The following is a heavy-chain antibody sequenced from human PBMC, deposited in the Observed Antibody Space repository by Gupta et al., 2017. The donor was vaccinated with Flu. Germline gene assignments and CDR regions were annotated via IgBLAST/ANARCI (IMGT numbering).Heavy chain of an antibody. J-gene: IGHJ4*02. V-gene: IGHV4-34*01. CDR2: INRDGSA. D-gene: IGHD6-13*01. CDR1: SSYV. CDR3: ARGTYSSSWSSNFDR. Sequence: SSYVWTWIRQSPGKGPEWMGEINRDGSATYNPSLKSRVTISVDTSKMQFYLNLISVSAADTAVYYCARGTYSSSWSSNFDRWGQGTLVTVST.